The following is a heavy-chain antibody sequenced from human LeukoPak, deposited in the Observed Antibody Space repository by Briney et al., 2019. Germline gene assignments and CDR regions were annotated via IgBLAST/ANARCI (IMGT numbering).Heavy chain of an antibody. V-gene: IGHV3-30*03. Sequence: GGSLRLSCAASGFTFSSYGMHWVRQAPGKGLEWVAVISYDGSNKYYADSVKGRFTISRDNSKNTLYLQMNSLRAEDTAVYYCAREGGIALPGRQGKYFDYWGQGTLVTVSS. CDR1: GFTFSSYG. CDR3: AREGGIALPGRQGKYFDY. CDR2: ISYDGSNK. J-gene: IGHJ4*02. D-gene: IGHD6-13*01.